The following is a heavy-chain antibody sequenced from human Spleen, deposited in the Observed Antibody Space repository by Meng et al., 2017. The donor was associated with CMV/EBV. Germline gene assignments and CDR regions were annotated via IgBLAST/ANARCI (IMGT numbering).Heavy chain of an antibody. Sequence: TCSNNASNWVRQAPGQGLEWMGGIIPIFGKANYAQKFQGRVTITTDESTSTVYMQLSSLRSEDTAVYYCARETGDDFWSGYSNGVFDYWGQGTLVTVSS. D-gene: IGHD3-3*01. V-gene: IGHV1-69*05. J-gene: IGHJ4*02. CDR3: ARETGDDFWSGYSNGVFDY. CDR1: TCSNNA. CDR2: IIPIFGKA.